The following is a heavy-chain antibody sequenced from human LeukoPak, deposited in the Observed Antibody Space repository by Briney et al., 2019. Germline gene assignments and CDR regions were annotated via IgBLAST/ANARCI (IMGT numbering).Heavy chain of an antibody. CDR1: GGSISSYY. D-gene: IGHD6-19*01. CDR2: IYYSGST. J-gene: IGHJ4*02. V-gene: IGHV4-59*01. Sequence: KPSETLSLTCTVSGGSISSYYWSWIRQPPGKGLEWIGYIYYSGSTNYNPSLKSRVTISVDASKNQFSLKLSSVTAADTAVYYCGKGGWYYFDYWGQGTLVTVSS. CDR3: GKGGWYYFDY.